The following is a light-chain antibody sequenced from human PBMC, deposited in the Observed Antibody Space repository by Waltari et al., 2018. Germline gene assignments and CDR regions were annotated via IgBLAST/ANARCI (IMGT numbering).Light chain of an antibody. CDR2: GGS. CDR3: QQYESSVMYT. V-gene: IGKV3-20*01. J-gene: IGKJ2*01. CDR1: QSLRRKW. Sequence: VLTQSPGTLSLSTGERATLSCRASQSLRRKWLGWYQQKYGQAPRLLIYGGSSRAAVIPDRFSGSGSGTDFTLTISRLEPEDSAVYYCQQYESSVMYTFGQGTKVEIK.